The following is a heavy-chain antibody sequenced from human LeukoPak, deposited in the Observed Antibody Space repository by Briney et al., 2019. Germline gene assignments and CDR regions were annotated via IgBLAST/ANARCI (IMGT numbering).Heavy chain of an antibody. D-gene: IGHD3-10*01. CDR1: GGSISSSNW. CDR2: IYHSGST. V-gene: IGHV4-4*02. CDR3: ARDRELGY. Sequence: PSETLSLTCAVSGGSISSSNWWSWVRQPPGKGLEWIGEIYHSGSTNYNPPLKSRVTISVDTSKNQFSLRLSSVTAADTAVYYCARDRELGYWGQGALVTVSS. J-gene: IGHJ4*02.